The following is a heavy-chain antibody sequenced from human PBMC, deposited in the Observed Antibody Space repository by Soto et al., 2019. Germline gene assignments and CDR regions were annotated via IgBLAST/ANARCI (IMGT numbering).Heavy chain of an antibody. Sequence: GGSLRLSCADSGFTFSSYSMNWVRQAPGKGLEWVSSISSSSSYIYYADSVKGRFTIPRDNAKNSLYLQMNSLRAEDTAVYYCAREENSGYDSHHYYYYGMDVWGQGTTVTVSS. D-gene: IGHD5-12*01. CDR1: GFTFSSYS. CDR3: AREENSGYDSHHYYYYGMDV. V-gene: IGHV3-21*01. J-gene: IGHJ6*02. CDR2: ISSSSSYI.